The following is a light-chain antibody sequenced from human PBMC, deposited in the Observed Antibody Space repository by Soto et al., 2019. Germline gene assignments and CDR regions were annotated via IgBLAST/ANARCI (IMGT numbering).Light chain of an antibody. V-gene: IGLV6-57*01. CDR3: QSYDATNQV. Sequence: NFMLTQPHSVSDSPGKTVIISCTRSSGSIASNYVQWYQQRPGSSPTTVIYEDNQRPSGVPDRFSGSIDSSSNSASLTIPGLETEDEADYYCQSYDATNQVFGGGTKVTVL. CDR1: SGSIASNY. J-gene: IGLJ3*02. CDR2: EDN.